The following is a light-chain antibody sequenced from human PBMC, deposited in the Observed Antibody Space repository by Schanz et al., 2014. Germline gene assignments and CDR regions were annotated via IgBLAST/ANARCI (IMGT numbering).Light chain of an antibody. Sequence: QSALTQPASVSGSPGQSITISCTGTSSDVGGYNYVSWYQQHPGKAPKVMIYDVSNRPSGVSNRFSGSKSGNTASLTISGLQAEDEADYYCCSYAGSSTSVVFGGGTKLTVL. J-gene: IGLJ2*01. CDR3: CSYAGSSTSVV. CDR2: DVS. V-gene: IGLV2-23*02. CDR1: SSDVGGYNY.